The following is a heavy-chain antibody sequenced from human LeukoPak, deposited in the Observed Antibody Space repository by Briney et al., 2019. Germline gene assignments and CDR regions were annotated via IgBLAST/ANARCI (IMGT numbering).Heavy chain of an antibody. CDR3: ARVLESGYSYGPMVYWFDP. CDR1: GYTFTGYY. J-gene: IGHJ5*02. Sequence: GASVTVSCKASGYTFTGYYMHWVRQAPGQGLEWMGWINPNSGGTNYAQKFQGRVTMTRDTSISTAYMELSRLRSDDTAVYYCARVLESGYSYGPMVYWFDPWGQGTLVTVSS. CDR2: INPNSGGT. V-gene: IGHV1-2*02. D-gene: IGHD5-18*01.